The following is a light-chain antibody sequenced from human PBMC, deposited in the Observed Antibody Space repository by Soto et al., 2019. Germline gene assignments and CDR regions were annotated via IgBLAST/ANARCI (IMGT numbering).Light chain of an antibody. CDR3: SSYTNINTRAGV. CDR1: SGDIGSYNR. V-gene: IGLV2-14*01. CDR2: EVT. Sequence: QSVLTPPASVSGSPGQSITISCTGTSGDIGSYNRVSWYQQHPGKAPKLIIYEVTDRPSGVSNRFSGSKSGNTASLTISGLQAEDEAEYYCSSYTNINTRAGVFGTGTKVTVL. J-gene: IGLJ1*01.